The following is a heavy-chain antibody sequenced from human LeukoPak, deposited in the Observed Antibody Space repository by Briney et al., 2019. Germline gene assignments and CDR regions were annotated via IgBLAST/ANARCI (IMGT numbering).Heavy chain of an antibody. Sequence: GGSLRLSCAASGFTFTTYAMSWVRQAPGKGLEWVSAISGPGGTTYYADSVKGRFTISRDNSKNTLYLQMNSLRAEDTAVYYCAKHGSYGWFDPWGQGTLVTVSS. CDR2: ISGPGGTT. CDR3: AKHGSYGWFDP. CDR1: GFTFTTYA. V-gene: IGHV3-23*01. J-gene: IGHJ5*02. D-gene: IGHD1-26*01.